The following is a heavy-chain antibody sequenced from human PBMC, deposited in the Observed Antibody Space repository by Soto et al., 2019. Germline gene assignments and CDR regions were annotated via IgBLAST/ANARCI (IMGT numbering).Heavy chain of an antibody. J-gene: IGHJ4*02. V-gene: IGHV1-46*01. Sequence: ASVKVSCKASGYTFTSYYMHWVRQAPGQGLEWMGIINPSGGSTSYAQKFQDRVTMTRDTSTSTVYMELSSLRSEDTAVYYCARDRQQLPLDYWGQGTLVTVSS. CDR2: INPSGGST. CDR3: ARDRQQLPLDY. D-gene: IGHD6-13*01. CDR1: GYTFTSYY.